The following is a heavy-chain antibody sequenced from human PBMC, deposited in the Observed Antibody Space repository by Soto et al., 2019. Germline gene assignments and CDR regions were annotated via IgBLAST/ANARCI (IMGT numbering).Heavy chain of an antibody. CDR2: MNPNSGDT. J-gene: IGHJ4*02. CDR3: ARVGGNWNDDYVDH. V-gene: IGHV1-8*01. CDR1: GYTFTNHD. D-gene: IGHD1-1*01. Sequence: QVQLVQSGAEVKKPGASVKVSCKASGYTFTNHDINWVRQTTGQGLEWMGWMNPNSGDTGYAQKLQGRVTMTRDTSIRTACMELSNLGSDDTAVYYCARVGGNWNDDYVDHWGQGALVTVSS.